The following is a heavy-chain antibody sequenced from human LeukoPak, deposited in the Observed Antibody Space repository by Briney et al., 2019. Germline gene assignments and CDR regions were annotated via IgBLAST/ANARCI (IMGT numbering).Heavy chain of an antibody. CDR1: GFTFSSCA. V-gene: IGHV3-23*01. CDR3: AKGTTGGAAFRNWFDP. Sequence: GGSLRLSCAVSGFTFSSCAMSWVRQAPGKGLEWVSAISGDGGSTYYADSVKGRFTISRDNSKNTLYLEMNSLRAEDTAVYYCAKGTTGGAAFRNWFDPWGQGTLVTVSS. CDR2: ISGDGGST. J-gene: IGHJ5*02. D-gene: IGHD1-14*01.